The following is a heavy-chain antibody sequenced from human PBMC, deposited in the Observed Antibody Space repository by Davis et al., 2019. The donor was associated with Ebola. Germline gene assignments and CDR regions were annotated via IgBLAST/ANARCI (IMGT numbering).Heavy chain of an antibody. D-gene: IGHD3-22*01. CDR2: IYPGDSDT. V-gene: IGHV5-51*01. Sequence: GESLKISCQGSGYSFTSYWIGWVRQMPGKGLEWMGIIYPGDSDTRYSPSFQGQVTISADKSISTAYLQWSSLKASDTAMYYCARGMYYYDSSGYYYEKYFQHWGQGTLVTVSS. CDR1: GYSFTSYW. J-gene: IGHJ1*01. CDR3: ARGMYYYDSSGYYYEKYFQH.